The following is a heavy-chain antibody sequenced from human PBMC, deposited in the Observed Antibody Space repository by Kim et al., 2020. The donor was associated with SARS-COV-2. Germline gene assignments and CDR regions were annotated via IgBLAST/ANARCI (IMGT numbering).Heavy chain of an antibody. CDR1: GFTFSDYY. J-gene: IGHJ5*02. CDR3: ASHADWFDP. Sequence: GGSLRLSCAASGFTFSDYYMSWIRQAPGKGLEWVSDISGSSTYTNYADSVKGRFTISRDNAKNSLYLQMNSLRPEDTAVYYCASHADWFDPWGQGTLVTVSS. CDR2: ISGSSTYT. V-gene: IGHV3-11*03.